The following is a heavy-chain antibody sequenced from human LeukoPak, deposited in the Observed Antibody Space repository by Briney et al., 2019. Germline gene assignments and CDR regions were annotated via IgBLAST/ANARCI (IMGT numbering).Heavy chain of an antibody. J-gene: IGHJ6*02. V-gene: IGHV3-11*01. CDR3: ATGRQRLYYYGMDV. CDR2: ISSSGSTI. Sequence: GGSLRLSCAASGLTFSDYYMSWIRPAPGKGLEWVSYISSSGSTIYYADSVKGRFTISRDNAKNSLYLQRNSLRAEDTAVYYCATGRQRLYYYGMDVWGQGTTVTVSS. CDR1: GLTFSDYY. D-gene: IGHD6-25*01.